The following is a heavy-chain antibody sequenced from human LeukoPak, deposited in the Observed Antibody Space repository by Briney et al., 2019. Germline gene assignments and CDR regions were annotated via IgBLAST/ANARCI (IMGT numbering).Heavy chain of an antibody. V-gene: IGHV4-59*01. CDR1: GGSISSYY. CDR3: ARVGNYVGKPIFYGMDV. CDR2: IHYSGST. Sequence: SETLSLTCTVSGGSISSYYWSWVRQPPGKGLEWIGYIHYSGSTNYNPSLKSRVTISVDTSKNQFSLKLSSVTAADTAVYYCARVGNYVGKPIFYGMDVWGQGTTVAVSS. D-gene: IGHD4-23*01. J-gene: IGHJ6*02.